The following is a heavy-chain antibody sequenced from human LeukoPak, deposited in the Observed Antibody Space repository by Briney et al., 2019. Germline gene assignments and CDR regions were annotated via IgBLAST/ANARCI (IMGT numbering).Heavy chain of an antibody. CDR3: ARVRRYFDSPLGAFDI. CDR1: GFTFSSYS. CDR2: ISSSSSTI. Sequence: PGGSLRLSCAASGFTFSSYSMNWVRQAPGKGLEWVSYISSSSSTIYYADSVKGRFTISRDNAKNSLYLQMNSLRAEDTALYHCARVRRYFDSPLGAFDIWGQGTMVTVSS. J-gene: IGHJ3*02. V-gene: IGHV3-48*01. D-gene: IGHD3-9*01.